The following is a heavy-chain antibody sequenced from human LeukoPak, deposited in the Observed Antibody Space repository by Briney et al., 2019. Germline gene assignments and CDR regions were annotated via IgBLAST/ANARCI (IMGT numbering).Heavy chain of an antibody. J-gene: IGHJ4*02. Sequence: GASVKVSCKASGYTFINYGISWVRQAPGQGLEWMGWISTYYGNTNYAQKLQGRVTMTTDTSTSTAYMELRSLRSDDTAVYYCAATRRSGYVIFDYWGQGTLVTVSS. V-gene: IGHV1-18*01. D-gene: IGHD5-12*01. CDR2: ISTYYGNT. CDR1: GYTFINYG. CDR3: AATRRSGYVIFDY.